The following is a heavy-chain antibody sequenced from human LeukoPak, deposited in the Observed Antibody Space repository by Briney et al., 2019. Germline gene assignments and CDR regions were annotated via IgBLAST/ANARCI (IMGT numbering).Heavy chain of an antibody. D-gene: IGHD3-10*01. J-gene: IGHJ4*02. CDR2: LCNSGNT. Sequence: SETLSLTCTVSNGSISSYSWSWIRQTPEKGLEWIGYLCNSGNTNYYRSLKSRVTISVDTAKKQFSLKLRSVTAADTAVYYCASGGVMVRESGTNPYYFDYWGQGTLVTV. CDR1: NGSISSYS. CDR3: ASGGVMVRESGTNPYYFDY. V-gene: IGHV4-59*01.